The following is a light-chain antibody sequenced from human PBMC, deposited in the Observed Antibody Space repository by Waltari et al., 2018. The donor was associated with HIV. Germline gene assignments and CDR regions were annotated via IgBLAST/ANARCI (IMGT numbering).Light chain of an antibody. Sequence: QSPLTQPASVSGSPGQSITIACTGTSRDVGFYKYVSLCQQYPGKAPKVIIYEITNRASRVSSRFSASRSGNTASLTISGLQAEDEADYYCSAYTTDSDWVFGSGTKVTVL. V-gene: IGLV2-14*01. J-gene: IGLJ6*01. CDR1: SRDVGFYKY. CDR2: EIT. CDR3: SAYTTDSDWV.